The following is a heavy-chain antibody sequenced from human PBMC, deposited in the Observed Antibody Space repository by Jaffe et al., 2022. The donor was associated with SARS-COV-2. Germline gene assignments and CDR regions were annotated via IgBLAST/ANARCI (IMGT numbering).Heavy chain of an antibody. J-gene: IGHJ3*02. D-gene: IGHD2-21*01. CDR2: ISDDGNNQ. V-gene: IGHV3-30*18. Sequence: QVQLVESGGGEVQPGRSLRLSCAASGFTFSSYVMHWVRQAPGKGLERVADISDDGNNQYYADSVKGRFTISRDNSKNTLDLQMSSLRVEDTAVYYCAKEGGTIPPDAFDIWGQGTMVTVSS. CDR3: AKEGGTIPPDAFDI. CDR1: GFTFSSYV.